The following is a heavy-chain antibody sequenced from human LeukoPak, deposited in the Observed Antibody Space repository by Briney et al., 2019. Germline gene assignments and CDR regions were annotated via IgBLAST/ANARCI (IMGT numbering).Heavy chain of an antibody. CDR3: ARDGGLGSPLGGHFYYGMDV. D-gene: IGHD3-10*01. J-gene: IGHJ6*02. CDR1: GFTVSGLC. V-gene: IGHV3-66*01. CDR2: LYTGDNT. Sequence: PGGSLRLSCAASGFTVSGLCMSWVRQAPGKGLEWVAFLYTGDNTYYADSVKDRFTISRDNSKNTVYLQMNNLRVEDTAVYYCARDGGLGSPLGGHFYYGMDVWGQGTTVTVPS.